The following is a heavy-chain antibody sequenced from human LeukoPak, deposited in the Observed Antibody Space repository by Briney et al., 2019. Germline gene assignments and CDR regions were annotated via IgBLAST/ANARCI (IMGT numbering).Heavy chain of an antibody. Sequence: PSETLSLTCAVYGGTFSGYYWSWIRQPPGKGLEWIGEINHSGSTNYNPSLKSRVTISVDTSKNQFSLKLSSVTAADTAVYYCARRRRLWFGDRQFDPWGQGTLVTVSS. CDR3: ARRRRLWFGDRQFDP. D-gene: IGHD3-10*01. J-gene: IGHJ5*02. CDR2: INHSGST. CDR1: GGTFSGYY. V-gene: IGHV4-34*01.